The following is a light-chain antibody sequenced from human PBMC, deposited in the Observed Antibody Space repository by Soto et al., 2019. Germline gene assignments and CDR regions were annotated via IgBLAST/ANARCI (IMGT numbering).Light chain of an antibody. CDR3: QQYNLWYT. J-gene: IGKJ2*01. Sequence: EIVMTQSPATLSVSPGEGAALSCRARQSISSDLAWYQQKPGQAPRLLISAASTRATGIPTRFSGSGSGTEFTLTISSLQSEDFAVYYCQQYNLWYTFGQGTNLEIK. CDR1: QSISSD. CDR2: AAS. V-gene: IGKV3-15*01.